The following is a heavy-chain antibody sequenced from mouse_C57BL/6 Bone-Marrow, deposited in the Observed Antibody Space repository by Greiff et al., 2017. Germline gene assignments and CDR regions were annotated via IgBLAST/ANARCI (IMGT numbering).Heavy chain of an antibody. D-gene: IGHD2-5*01. CDR1: GFTFSDYG. CDR3: ARQGAYYSNYEYFDV. V-gene: IGHV5-15*04. CDR2: ISNLAYSI. Sequence: EVKLVESGGGLVQPGGSLKLSCAASGFTFSDYGMAWVRQAPRKGPEWVAFISNLAYSIYYADTVTGRFTISRENAKNTLYLEMSSLRSEDTAMYYCARQGAYYSNYEYFDVWGTGTTVTVSS. J-gene: IGHJ1*03.